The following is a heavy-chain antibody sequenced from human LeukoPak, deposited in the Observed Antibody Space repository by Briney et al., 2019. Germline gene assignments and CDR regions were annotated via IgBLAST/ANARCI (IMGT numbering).Heavy chain of an antibody. CDR1: GYSFTTYW. CDR3: ARQRVPTDTRWKAFDI. D-gene: IGHD2-2*01. Sequence: GESLKISCKASGYSFTTYWIGWVRQVPGKGLEWVGIIYPADSTAKYSPSFQGQVTISVDKSISTAYLQWSSLKASDTAMYYCARQRVPTDTRWKAFDIWGQRTMVTVSS. CDR2: IYPADSTA. J-gene: IGHJ3*02. V-gene: IGHV5-51*01.